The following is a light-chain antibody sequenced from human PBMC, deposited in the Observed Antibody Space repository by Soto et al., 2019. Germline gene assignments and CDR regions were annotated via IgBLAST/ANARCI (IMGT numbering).Light chain of an antibody. J-gene: IGKJ1*01. CDR3: HQYGSSPQT. CDR2: GAS. CDR1: QSVSSNY. Sequence: IVWTPSPGTLSLSLGERATLSCRASQSVSSNYLAWYQQKPGQAPRLLIYGASTRATGIPDRFSGGGSGTDFTLTISRLEPEDFAVYYCHQYGSSPQTCGQGNKGDIK. V-gene: IGKV3-20*01.